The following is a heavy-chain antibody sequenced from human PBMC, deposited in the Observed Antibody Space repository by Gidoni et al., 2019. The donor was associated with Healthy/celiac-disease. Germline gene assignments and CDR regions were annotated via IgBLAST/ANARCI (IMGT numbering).Heavy chain of an antibody. CDR2: IKQDGSEK. J-gene: IGHJ2*01. CDR3: ARAEDIVVVPAAIRYFDL. D-gene: IGHD2-2*02. V-gene: IGHV3-7*03. Sequence: EVQLVESGGGLVQPGGSLRLACAASGFTFSSYCLSWVRQAPGKGLEWVANIKQDGSEKYYVDSVKGRFTISRDNAKNSLYLQMNSLRAEDTAVYYCARAEDIVVVPAAIRYFDLCGRGTLVTVSS. CDR1: GFTFSSYC.